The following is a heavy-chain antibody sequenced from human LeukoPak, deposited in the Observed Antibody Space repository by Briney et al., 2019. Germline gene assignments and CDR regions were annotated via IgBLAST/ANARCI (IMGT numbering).Heavy chain of an antibody. J-gene: IGHJ4*02. CDR2: ISAYNGNT. Sequence: ASVKVSCKASGYTFTSYGISWVRQAPGQGLEWMGWISAYNGNTNYAQKLQGRVTMTTDTSTSTVYMELRSLRSDDTAVYYCARRYCSGGSCYSWDFDYWGQGTLVTVSS. CDR3: ARRYCSGGSCYSWDFDY. CDR1: GYTFTSYG. V-gene: IGHV1-18*04. D-gene: IGHD2-15*01.